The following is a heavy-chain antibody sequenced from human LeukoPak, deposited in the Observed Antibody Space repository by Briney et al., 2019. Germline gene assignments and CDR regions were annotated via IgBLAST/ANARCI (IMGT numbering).Heavy chain of an antibody. CDR1: GGSISSGNYY. CDR2: IYYSGST. V-gene: IGHV4-31*03. Sequence: PSETLSLTCTVSGGSISSGNYYWSWIRQHPEKGLEFIGYIYYSGSTYYNPSLKSRVTISRDTSKNQFSLKLSSVTAADTAVYYCAREDSRDAFDIWGQGTMVTVSS. J-gene: IGHJ3*02. CDR3: AREDSRDAFDI. D-gene: IGHD5-18*01.